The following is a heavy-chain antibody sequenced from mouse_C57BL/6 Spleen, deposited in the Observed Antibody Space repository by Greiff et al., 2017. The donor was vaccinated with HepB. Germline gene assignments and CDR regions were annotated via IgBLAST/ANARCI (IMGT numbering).Heavy chain of an antibody. J-gene: IGHJ2*01. CDR1: GYTFTSYW. V-gene: IGHV1-64*01. CDR3: ARVPITTEDYFDY. CDR2: IHPNSGST. D-gene: IGHD1-1*01. Sequence: QVQLQQPGAELVKPGASVKLSCKASGYTFTSYWMHWVKQRPGQGLEWIGMIHPNSGSTNYNEKFKSKATLTVDKSSSTAYMQLSSLTSEDSAVYYCARVPITTEDYFDYWGQGTTLTGSS.